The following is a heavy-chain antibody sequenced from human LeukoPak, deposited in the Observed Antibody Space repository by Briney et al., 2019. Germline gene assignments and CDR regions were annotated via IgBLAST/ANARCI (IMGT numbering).Heavy chain of an antibody. Sequence: PSETLSLTCTVSGGFISSYYWSWIRQPPGRELEWMGYIYYSGRTNYNPSLKSRGPISIDTCKNKFSLKLRSVTAADRGVYLCAATYGAGSSGYYYYGMDVWGQGTTVTVSS. CDR2: IYYSGRT. CDR3: AATYGAGSSGYYYYGMDV. J-gene: IGHJ6*02. D-gene: IGHD3-10*01. CDR1: GGFISSYY. V-gene: IGHV4-59*08.